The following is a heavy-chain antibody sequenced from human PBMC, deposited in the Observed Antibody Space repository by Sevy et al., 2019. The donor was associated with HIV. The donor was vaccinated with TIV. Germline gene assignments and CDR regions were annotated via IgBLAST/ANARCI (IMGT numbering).Heavy chain of an antibody. CDR3: TTLVAVAGRVPYYFDY. CDR1: GFTFSNAW. D-gene: IGHD6-19*01. J-gene: IGHJ4*02. CDR2: IKSKTDGGTT. Sequence: RGYLRLSCAASGFTFSNAWMSWVRQAPGKGLERVGRIKSKTDGGTTEYAAPVKGRFTISRDDSKNTLYLQMNSLKTEVTAVYYCTTLVAVAGRVPYYFDYWGQGTLVCVSS. V-gene: IGHV3-15*01.